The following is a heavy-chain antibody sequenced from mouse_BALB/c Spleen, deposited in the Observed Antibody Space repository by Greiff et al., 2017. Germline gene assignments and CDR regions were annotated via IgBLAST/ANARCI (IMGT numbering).Heavy chain of an antibody. CDR1: SYTFPDYE. Sequence: QVQLKQSGAALVRTGASVTLSCKASSYTFPDYEMHWVKQTPVHGLEWIGAIDTETGGTAYNQKFKGKATLTADKSTSTAYMELRSLTSEDAAVYYSTSYNGSSRIYWGQGTTLTVAS. CDR3: TSYNGSSRIY. D-gene: IGHD1-1*01. CDR2: IDTETGGT. J-gene: IGHJ2*01. V-gene: IGHV1-15*01.